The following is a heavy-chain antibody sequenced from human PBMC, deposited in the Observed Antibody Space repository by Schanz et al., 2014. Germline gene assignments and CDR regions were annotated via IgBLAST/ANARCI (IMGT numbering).Heavy chain of an antibody. CDR2: IYYNGTNK. CDR3: ARSRGFDSIFDF. CDR1: GFNFSNYD. V-gene: IGHV3-30*03. J-gene: IGHJ4*02. Sequence: QVQLVESGGGVVQPGRSLRLSCAASGFNFSNYDIHWVRQAPGKGLEWVALIYYNGTNKYYADSVKGRFTISRDNSQNTLYLQMNPLRTEDTAVYYCARSRGFDSIFDFWGRGTLVTVSS. D-gene: IGHD5-12*01.